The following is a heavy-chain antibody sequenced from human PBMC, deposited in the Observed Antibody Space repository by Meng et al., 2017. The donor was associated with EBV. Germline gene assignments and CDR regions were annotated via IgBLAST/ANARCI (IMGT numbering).Heavy chain of an antibody. J-gene: IGHJ4*02. CDR3: ARRSLDYYDSSGFDY. CDR1: GGSISSSNW. Sequence: VQLHVSGPWLVKPPRTLSLTCAVSGGSISSSNWWSWVRQPPGKGLEWIGEIYHSGSTNYNTSLKSRVTISVDKSKNQFSLKLSSVTAADTAVYYCARRSLDYYDSSGFDYWGQGTLVTVSS. V-gene: IGHV4-4*03. CDR2: IYHSGST. D-gene: IGHD3-22*01.